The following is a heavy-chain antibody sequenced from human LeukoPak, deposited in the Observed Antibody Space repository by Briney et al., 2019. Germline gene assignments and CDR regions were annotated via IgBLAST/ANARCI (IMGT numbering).Heavy chain of an antibody. CDR3: ARGGGARFWYFDL. Sequence: GGSLRLSCAASGFTVVTNYINWVRQPPGKGLEWVSVIYSGGSKYYADSVKGRFTISRDDSKNTLYLQMNSLRAEDTAVYYCARGGGARFWYFDLWAVAPWSLSPQ. CDR1: GFTVVTNY. CDR2: IYSGGSK. D-gene: IGHD6-25*01. J-gene: IGHJ2*01. V-gene: IGHV3-66*01.